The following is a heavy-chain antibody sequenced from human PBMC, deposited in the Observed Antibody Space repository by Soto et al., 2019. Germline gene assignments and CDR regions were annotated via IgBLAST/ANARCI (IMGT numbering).Heavy chain of an antibody. J-gene: IGHJ4*02. CDR1: GGSISSYY. CDR3: ARNVDIVATIFDY. D-gene: IGHD5-12*01. V-gene: IGHV4-59*08. CDR2: IYYSGST. Sequence: QVQLQESGPGLVKPSETLSLTCTVSGGSISSYYWSWIRQPPGKGLEWMGYIYYSGSTNYNPSLKSRVTIAVDTSKNQFSLKLSSVTAADTAVYYCARNVDIVATIFDYWGQGTLVTVSS.